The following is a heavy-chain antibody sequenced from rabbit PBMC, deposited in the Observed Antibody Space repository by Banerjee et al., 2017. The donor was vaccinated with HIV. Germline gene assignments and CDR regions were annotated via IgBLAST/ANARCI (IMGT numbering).Heavy chain of an antibody. V-gene: IGHV1S40*01. J-gene: IGHJ4*01. D-gene: IGHD1-1*01. Sequence: QSLEESGGDLVKPGASLTLPCTASGFDLSSYYFLCWVRQAPGKGLEWIACIGTISDNTWYASWAKGRFTISKTSSTTVDLQMTSLTVADTATYFCARVTNNDYYVWNLWGPGTLVTVS. CDR2: IGTISDNT. CDR3: ARVTNNDYYVWNL. CDR1: GFDLSSYYF.